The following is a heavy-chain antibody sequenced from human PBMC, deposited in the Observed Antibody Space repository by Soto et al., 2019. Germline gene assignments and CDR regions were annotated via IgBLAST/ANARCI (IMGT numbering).Heavy chain of an antibody. Sequence: QVQLIQSGAEVKKPGASVKVSCQVSGHTLTELAMHWVRQAPGKGLEWVGAFDPEDGETIYAQKFRGRVTMTEDTSTDTAYMNLSSLTSEDTAVYYCAAPVVTPFEYWGQGTLVSVSS. V-gene: IGHV1-24*01. CDR3: AAPVVTPFEY. CDR1: GHTLTELA. J-gene: IGHJ4*02. CDR2: FDPEDGET.